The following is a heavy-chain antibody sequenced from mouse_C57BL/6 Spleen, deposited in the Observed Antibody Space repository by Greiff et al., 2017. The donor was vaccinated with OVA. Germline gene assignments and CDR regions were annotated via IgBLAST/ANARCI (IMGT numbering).Heavy chain of an antibody. CDR1: GFTFNPYA. J-gene: IGHJ3*01. D-gene: IGHD2-4*01. CDR3: VREEDYDYDGGFAY. V-gene: IGHV10-3*01. Sequence: EVQGVESGGGLVQPKGSLKLSCAASGFTFNPYAMPWVRQAPGKGLEWVARIRSKSSNYATYYADSVKDRFTISRDDSQSMLYLQMNNLKTEDTAMYYGVREEDYDYDGGFAYWGQGTLVTVSA. CDR2: IRSKSSNYAT.